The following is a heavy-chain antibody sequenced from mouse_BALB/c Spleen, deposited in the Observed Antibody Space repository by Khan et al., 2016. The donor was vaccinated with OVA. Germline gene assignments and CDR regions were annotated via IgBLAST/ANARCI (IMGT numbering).Heavy chain of an antibody. CDR3: TRSGYGSFAY. CDR1: GYTFTSYY. Sequence: QVQLQQSGAELVKPGASVRLSCKASGYTFTSYYLYWVKQRPGPGLEWIGDINPSNGGANFNEQFKSKATLTVDKSSNTAYIQLNSLTSEDSAVYYCTRSGYGSFAYWGQGTLVTVSA. J-gene: IGHJ3*01. D-gene: IGHD2-2*01. CDR2: INPSNGGA. V-gene: IGHV1S81*02.